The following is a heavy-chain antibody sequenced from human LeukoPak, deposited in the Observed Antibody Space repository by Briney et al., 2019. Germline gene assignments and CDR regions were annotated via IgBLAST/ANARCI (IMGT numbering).Heavy chain of an antibody. Sequence: GGSLRLSCAASGFTFSSYAVSWVRQAAGQGLEWVSAITGSGGYTYYADSVKCRFTISRDNSKNTLYLQMNSLRAEDTAIYYCAKVGVAGGYYWFDPWGQGTLVTVSS. CDR3: AKVGVAGGYYWFDP. V-gene: IGHV3-23*01. J-gene: IGHJ5*02. CDR1: GFTFSSYA. D-gene: IGHD6-19*01. CDR2: ITGSGGYT.